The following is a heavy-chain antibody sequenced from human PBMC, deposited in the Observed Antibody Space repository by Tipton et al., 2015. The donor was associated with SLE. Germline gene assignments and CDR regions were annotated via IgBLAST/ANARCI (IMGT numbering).Heavy chain of an antibody. D-gene: IGHD1-1*01. V-gene: IGHV3-69-1*02. CDR1: GFQFSDYT. CDR2: ILSNFYT. J-gene: IGHJ3*01. Sequence: SLRLSCEASGFQFSDYTMSWVRQDPGKGLEWVSSILSNFYTSYPDSMRGRFTISRDNAKTSLFLQMDSLRADDSAIYYCTRRVEGAFDFWGQGAMVTVPS. CDR3: TRRVEGAFDF.